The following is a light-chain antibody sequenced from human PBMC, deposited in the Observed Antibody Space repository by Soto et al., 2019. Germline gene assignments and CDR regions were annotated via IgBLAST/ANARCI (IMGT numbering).Light chain of an antibody. CDR1: RSVGSS. CDR3: QHGRT. Sequence: EIVLTNSPATLSLSPGERATLSCRASRSVGSSLAWHQQKPGQPPRLLIYDASNRATGIPARFSGSGSGTAFTLTIRSLEPEDFAVYYCQHGRTFGQGTKLEI. J-gene: IGKJ2*01. V-gene: IGKV3-11*01. CDR2: DAS.